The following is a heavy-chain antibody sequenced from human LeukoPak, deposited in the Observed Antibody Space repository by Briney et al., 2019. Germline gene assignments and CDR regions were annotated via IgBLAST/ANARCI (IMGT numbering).Heavy chain of an antibody. CDR2: IIPIFGIA. D-gene: IGHD6-19*01. Sequence: GSSVKVSCKASGGTFSSYAISWVRQAPGQGLKWMGRIIPIFGIANYAQKFQGRVTITADKSTSTAYMELSSLRSEDTAVYYCARVSKAVAGYFDYWGQGTLVTVSS. CDR1: GGTFSSYA. J-gene: IGHJ4*02. V-gene: IGHV1-69*04. CDR3: ARVSKAVAGYFDY.